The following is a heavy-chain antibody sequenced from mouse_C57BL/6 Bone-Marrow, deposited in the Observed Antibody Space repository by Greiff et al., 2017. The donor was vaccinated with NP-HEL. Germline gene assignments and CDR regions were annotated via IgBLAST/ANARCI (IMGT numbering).Heavy chain of an antibody. J-gene: IGHJ3*01. CDR1: GFTFSDYH. Sequence: EVQRVESGGGLVQPGGSLKLSCAASGFTFSDYHMYWVRQTPEKRLEWVAYISNGGGSTYYPDTVKGRFTISRDNAKNTLDLQMSRLKSEDTAMYYCARQGGAYWGQGTLVTVSA. V-gene: IGHV5-12*01. CDR3: ARQGGAY. CDR2: ISNGGGST.